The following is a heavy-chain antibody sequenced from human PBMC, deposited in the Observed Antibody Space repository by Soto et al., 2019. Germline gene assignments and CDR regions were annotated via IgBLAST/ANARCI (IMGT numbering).Heavy chain of an antibody. Sequence: QVQLVQSGAEVKKPGSSVKVSCTASGGSLSNFGISWVRQAPGQGLEWMGAIIPVFGTPNYAQKFQDRVTINADESTTTVDMEVSSLTSEDTAVYYCARGDATKIVVTTYGAMDGWGQGTTVTVSS. D-gene: IGHD3-22*01. J-gene: IGHJ6*02. CDR1: GGSLSNFG. CDR2: IIPVFGTP. V-gene: IGHV1-69*12. CDR3: ARGDATKIVVTTYGAMDG.